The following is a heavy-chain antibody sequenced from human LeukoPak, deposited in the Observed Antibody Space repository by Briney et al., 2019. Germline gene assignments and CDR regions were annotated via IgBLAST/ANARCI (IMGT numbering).Heavy chain of an antibody. D-gene: IGHD6-25*01. CDR3: AKGSGTAEEF. CDR2: ISGSGGNT. J-gene: IGHJ4*02. CDR1: GFTFSSYA. Sequence: RPGGSLRLSCAASGFTFSSYAMSWVRQSPGKGLEWVSAISGSGGNTHYADSVKGRFTISRDNSKNTLYLQMDSLRADDTAVYYCAKGSGTAEEFWGQGTLVTVSS. V-gene: IGHV3-23*01.